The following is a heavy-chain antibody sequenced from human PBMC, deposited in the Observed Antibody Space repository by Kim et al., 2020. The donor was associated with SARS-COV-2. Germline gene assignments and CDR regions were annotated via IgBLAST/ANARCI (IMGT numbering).Heavy chain of an antibody. CDR1: GGSISGYY. CDR3: ARQVGAKFCSATRCSFYWYFDL. J-gene: IGHJ2*01. CDR2: IYYSGST. Sequence: SETLSLTCTVSGGSISGYYWSWIRQPPGKGLEWIGYIYYSGSTNYNPSLKSRVTISVDTSKNQFSLNLNSVTAADTAVYYCARQVGAKFCSATRCSFYWYFDLWGRGTLVAVSS. V-gene: IGHV4-59*08. D-gene: IGHD2-2*01.